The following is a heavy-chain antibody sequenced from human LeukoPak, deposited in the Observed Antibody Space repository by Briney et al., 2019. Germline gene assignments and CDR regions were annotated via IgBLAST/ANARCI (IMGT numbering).Heavy chain of an antibody. CDR3: AREQQLVPGWFDP. J-gene: IGHJ5*02. Sequence: ASVKVSCKASGYTFTGYYMHWVRQAPGQGLEWMGWINPNSGGTNYAQKFQGRVTMTRDTSISTAYMELSRLRSDDTVVYYCAREQQLVPGWFDPWGQGTLVTVSS. CDR1: GYTFTGYY. D-gene: IGHD6-13*01. CDR2: INPNSGGT. V-gene: IGHV1-2*02.